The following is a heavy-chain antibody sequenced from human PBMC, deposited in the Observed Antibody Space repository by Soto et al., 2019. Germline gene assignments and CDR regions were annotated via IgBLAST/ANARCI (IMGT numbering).Heavy chain of an antibody. CDR2: IFYSGST. J-gene: IGHJ4*02. V-gene: IGHV4-31*03. CDR3: ASTEDFFDY. CDR1: GVSLTSGTYY. Sequence: SETLSLTCSVSGVSLTSGTYYWSWIRQHPGKGLEWIGYIFYSGSTDYSPSLKSRVNISVDTSKNQFSLKLSSVTAADTAVCYCASTEDFFDYWGQGTLVT.